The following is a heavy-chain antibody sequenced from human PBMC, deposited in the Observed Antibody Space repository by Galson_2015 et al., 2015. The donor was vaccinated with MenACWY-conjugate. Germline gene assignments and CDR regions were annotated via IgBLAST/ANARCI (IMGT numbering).Heavy chain of an antibody. CDR3: ARAPVEMGSPWYSGFDN. CDR1: GFTFKNYC. J-gene: IGHJ4*02. V-gene: IGHV3-7*03. Sequence: SLRLSCAASGFTFKNYCMTWVRQTPGKGLEWVANIHKDGDEKVYGDSVKGRFTISRDNAKISVFLQMNNLRVEDTAVYYCARAPVEMGSPWYSGFDNWGRGAMVAVSS. CDR2: IHKDGDEK. D-gene: IGHD2-21*01.